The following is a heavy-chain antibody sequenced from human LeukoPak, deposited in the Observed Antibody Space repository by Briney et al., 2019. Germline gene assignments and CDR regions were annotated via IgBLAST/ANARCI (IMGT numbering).Heavy chain of an antibody. CDR3: ARERGDRDTFDI. V-gene: IGHV7-4-1*02. CDR2: INTNTRNP. CDR1: GYTFTDYA. D-gene: IGHD7-27*01. J-gene: IGHJ3*02. Sequence: ASVKVSCKASGYTFTDYAMNWVRQAPGQGLEWMGCINTNTRNPTYAHGFTGRLVFSLDTSVSKAYLQISRLKAEDTAVYYCARERGDRDTFDIWGKGTMVTVSS.